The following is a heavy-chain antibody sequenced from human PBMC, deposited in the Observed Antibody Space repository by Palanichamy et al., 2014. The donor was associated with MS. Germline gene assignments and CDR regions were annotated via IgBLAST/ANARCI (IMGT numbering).Heavy chain of an antibody. V-gene: IGHV1-18*04. CDR3: ARDSDMDV. CDR1: GYTFRSYG. J-gene: IGHJ6*02. CDR2: TSDYTRNI. Sequence: QVKLVQSGAEVKKPGASVKVSCKASGYTFRSYGISWVRQAPGQGLEWMGWTSDYTRNIDYAQKFQGRVTMTTDTSTSTAYMELRSLRSDDTAVYYCARDSDMDVWGQGTTVTVSS. D-gene: IGHD3-10*01.